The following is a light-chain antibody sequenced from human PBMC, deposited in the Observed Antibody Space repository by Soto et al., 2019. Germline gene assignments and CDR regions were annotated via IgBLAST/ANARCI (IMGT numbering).Light chain of an antibody. Sequence: EMVLTHSPATLSLSPGERATLSCRASETIRNLLAWYQQRPGQAPRLLIYDAFSRATGIPDRFSGTGSETDFTLTISRLEPEDFAVYYCQQYDNSPITFGQGTRLEIK. CDR2: DAF. CDR1: ETIRNL. V-gene: IGKV3-20*01. CDR3: QQYDNSPIT. J-gene: IGKJ5*01.